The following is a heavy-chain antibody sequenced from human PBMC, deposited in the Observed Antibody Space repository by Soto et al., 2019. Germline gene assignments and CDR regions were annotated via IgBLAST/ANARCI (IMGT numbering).Heavy chain of an antibody. J-gene: IGHJ3*02. CDR1: GFTFSSYW. Sequence: EVQLVESGGGLVQPGGSLRLSCAASGFTFSSYWMHWVRQAPGKGLVWVSRFNSDGSSASYADSVKGRFTISRDNAKNTLYLQMNSLRAEDTAVYYCARGGLDYGSGSWYDAFDIWGQGTMVTVSS. D-gene: IGHD3-10*01. CDR2: FNSDGSSA. V-gene: IGHV3-74*01. CDR3: ARGGLDYGSGSWYDAFDI.